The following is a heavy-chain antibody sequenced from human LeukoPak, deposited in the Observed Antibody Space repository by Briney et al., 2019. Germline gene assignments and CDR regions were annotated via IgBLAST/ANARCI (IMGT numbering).Heavy chain of an antibody. D-gene: IGHD3-3*01. Sequence: GRSLRLSCSASGFTFSSYCMHWVRQAPGKGLDWVAVIWYDGSNKYYADSVKGRFTISRDNSKNPLYLQMNSLRSEDTAVYYCARGGQYYDFWSGYYTGGYYFDYWRQGTLVPVPS. CDR1: GFTFSSYC. V-gene: IGHV3-33*01. J-gene: IGHJ4*02. CDR3: ARGGQYYDFWSGYYTGGYYFDY. CDR2: IWYDGSNK.